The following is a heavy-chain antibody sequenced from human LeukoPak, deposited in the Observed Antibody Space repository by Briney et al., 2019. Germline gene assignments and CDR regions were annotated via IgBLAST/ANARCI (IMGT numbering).Heavy chain of an antibody. CDR3: ARDQAYSFDY. D-gene: IGHD4-11*01. CDR2: IGSSSSPI. CDR1: GFTFSAYS. V-gene: IGHV3-48*01. Sequence: AGGSLRLSCAASGFTFSAYSMNWVRQAPEKGLEWVSYIGSSSSPIYYADSVKGRFTISRDNAKNSLYLQMDSPRAEDTAVYYCARDQAYSFDYWGQGTLVPVSS. J-gene: IGHJ4*02.